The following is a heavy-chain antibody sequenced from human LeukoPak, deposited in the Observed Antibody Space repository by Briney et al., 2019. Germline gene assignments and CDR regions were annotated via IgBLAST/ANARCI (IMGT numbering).Heavy chain of an antibody. V-gene: IGHV1-69*04. Sequence: ASVKVSCKASGYTFTSYGISWVRQAPGQGLEWMGRIIPILGIANYAQKFQGRVTITADKSTNTAYMELSSLRSEDTAVYYCARDLYSDDAFDIWGQGTMVTVSS. J-gene: IGHJ3*02. CDR1: GYTFTSYG. CDR2: IIPILGIA. D-gene: IGHD4-11*01. CDR3: ARDLYSDDAFDI.